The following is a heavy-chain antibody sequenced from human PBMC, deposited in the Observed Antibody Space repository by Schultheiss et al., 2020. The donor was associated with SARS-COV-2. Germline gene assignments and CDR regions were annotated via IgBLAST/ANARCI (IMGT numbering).Heavy chain of an antibody. CDR2: IYTSGST. Sequence: SQTLSLTCTVSGGSISSYYWSWIRQPPGKGLEWIGRIYTSGSTYYNPSLKSRVTISVDTSKNQFSLKLSSVTAADTAVYYCARAHSVVVAATHFDYWGQGTLVTVSS. D-gene: IGHD2-15*01. CDR1: GGSISSYY. V-gene: IGHV4-4*08. J-gene: IGHJ4*02. CDR3: ARAHSVVVAATHFDY.